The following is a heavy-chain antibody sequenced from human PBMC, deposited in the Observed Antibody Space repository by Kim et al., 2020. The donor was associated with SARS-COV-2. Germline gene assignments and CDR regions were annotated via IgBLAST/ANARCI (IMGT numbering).Heavy chain of an antibody. J-gene: IGHJ3*02. CDR2: INHSGST. CDR1: GGSFSGYY. CDR3: ARALGVRFPTVTLLLSAFDI. V-gene: IGHV4-34*01. Sequence: SETLSLTCAVYGGSFSGYYWSWIRQPPGKGLEWIGEINHSGSTNYNPSLKSRVTISVDTSKNQFSLKLSSVTAADTAVYYCARALGVRFPTVTLLLSAFDIWGQGTMVTVSS. D-gene: IGHD4-17*01.